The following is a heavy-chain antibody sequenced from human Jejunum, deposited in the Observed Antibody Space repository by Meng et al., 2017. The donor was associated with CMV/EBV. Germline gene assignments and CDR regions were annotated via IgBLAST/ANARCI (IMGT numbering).Heavy chain of an antibody. CDR2: IGGSGGNT. D-gene: IGHD1-14*01. Sequence: RLSCAAAGFTFSSSAMRWVRQAPGKGLEWVSTIGGSGGNTYYADYVKGRFTISRDNSKNTQYLQMNSLRAEDTAVYYCAKDRTVGYWGQGTLVTVSS. CDR3: AKDRTVGY. CDR1: GFTFSSSA. J-gene: IGHJ4*02. V-gene: IGHV3-23*01.